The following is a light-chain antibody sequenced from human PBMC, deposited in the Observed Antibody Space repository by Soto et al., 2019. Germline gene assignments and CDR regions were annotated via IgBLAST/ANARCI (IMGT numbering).Light chain of an antibody. Sequence: DIQMTQSPSTLSASVGDGVAITYRASQSIVNWLAWYQQKPGKAPQLLIYDASSLESGVSSRFSGSGSATEFTLTISSLQPEDFATYYCQQYNFYPYTFGQGTKLAIK. V-gene: IGKV1-5*01. CDR3: QQYNFYPYT. CDR1: QSIVNW. CDR2: DAS. J-gene: IGKJ2*01.